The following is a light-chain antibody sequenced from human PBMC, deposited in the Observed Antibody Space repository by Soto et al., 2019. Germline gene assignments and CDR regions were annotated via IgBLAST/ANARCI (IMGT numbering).Light chain of an antibody. V-gene: IGKV1-8*01. CDR2: AAS. CDR3: QQYYSYPRT. Sequence: AIRMTQSPSSLSASTGDRVTITYRASQGIRSYLAWYQQKPGKAPKLLIYAASTLQSGVPSRFSGSGSGTDFTLTISCLQSEDFATYYCQQYYSYPRTFGQGTKVEIK. CDR1: QGIRSY. J-gene: IGKJ1*01.